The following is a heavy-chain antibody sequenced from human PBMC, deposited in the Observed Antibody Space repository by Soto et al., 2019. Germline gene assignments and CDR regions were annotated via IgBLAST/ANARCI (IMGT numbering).Heavy chain of an antibody. CDR1: GFTVSYTY. Sequence: GGSLRLSCVVSGFTVSYTYMSWARQAPGKGLEWVSVFYDGDAEYYADSVKGRFTISRDKSKNTLYLQMSSLRADDTAVYYCARDGPHISIFGYGDYWGQGNLVTVSS. CDR2: FYDGDAE. V-gene: IGHV3-66*01. J-gene: IGHJ4*02. CDR3: ARDGPHISIFGYGDY. D-gene: IGHD3-3*01.